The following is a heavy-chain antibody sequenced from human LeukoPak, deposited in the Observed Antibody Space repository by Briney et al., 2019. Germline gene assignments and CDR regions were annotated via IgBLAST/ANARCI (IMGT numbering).Heavy chain of an antibody. D-gene: IGHD3-16*02. Sequence: SETLSLTCTVSGGSISSYYWSWIRQPPGKGLEWIGYIYYSGSTNYNPSLKSRVTISVDTSKSQFSLKLSSVTAADTAVYYCAGSRLGDYVWGSYRLLDYWGQGTLVTVSS. CDR3: AGSRLGDYVWGSYRLLDY. CDR2: IYYSGST. V-gene: IGHV4-59*01. J-gene: IGHJ4*02. CDR1: GGSISSYY.